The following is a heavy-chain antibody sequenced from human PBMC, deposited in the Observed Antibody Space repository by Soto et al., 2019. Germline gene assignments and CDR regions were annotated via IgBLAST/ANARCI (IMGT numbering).Heavy chain of an antibody. D-gene: IGHD4-17*01. CDR3: ARWGGHDYGDCAWYRTVGP. CDR2: ISSSGSTI. J-gene: IGHJ5*02. CDR1: GFTFSDYY. V-gene: IGHV3-11*01. Sequence: QVQLVESGGGLVKPGGSLRLSCAASGFTFSDYYMSWIRQAPGKGLEWVSYISSSGSTIYYADSVKGRFTTSRDNAKNPLYLRMNRPRTEDTAVYYCARWGGHDYGDCAWYRTVGPWGQGTLVTVSS.